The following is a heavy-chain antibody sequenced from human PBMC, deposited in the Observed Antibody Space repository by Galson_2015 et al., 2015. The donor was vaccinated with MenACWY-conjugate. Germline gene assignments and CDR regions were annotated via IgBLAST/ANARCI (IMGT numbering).Heavy chain of an antibody. V-gene: IGHV5-51*01. CDR1: GYSFTTYW. J-gene: IGHJ6*02. D-gene: IGHD1-26*01. CDR2: ISPGDSNI. Sequence: QSGAEVKKPGESLKISCKGSGYSFTTYWIGWVRQLPGKGLEWMGLISPGDSNIRYSPAFQGRVTISADKSIGTAYLQWNSLQASDTAIYYCARHPPGGRGMDVWGQGTTVTVSS. CDR3: ARHPPGGRGMDV.